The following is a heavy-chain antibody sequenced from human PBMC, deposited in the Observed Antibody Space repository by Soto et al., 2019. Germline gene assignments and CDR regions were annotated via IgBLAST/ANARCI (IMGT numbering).Heavy chain of an antibody. CDR2: IWYDGSNK. V-gene: IGHV3-33*06. Sequence: GGSLRLSCAASGFTFSSYGMHWVRQAPGKGLEWVAVIWYDGSNKYYADSVKGRFTISRDNSKNTLYLQMNSLRAEDTAVYYCAKGAAYGDYVSSYFFYDYGQESMVT. CDR1: GFTFSSYG. J-gene: IGHJ4*02. D-gene: IGHD4-17*01. CDR3: AKGAAYGDYVSSYFFYD.